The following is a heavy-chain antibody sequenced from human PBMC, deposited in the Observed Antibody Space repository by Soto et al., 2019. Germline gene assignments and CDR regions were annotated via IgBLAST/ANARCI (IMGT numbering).Heavy chain of an antibody. D-gene: IGHD3-10*01. CDR1: GFTFSNYW. CDR2: INSDGTST. CDR3: ARVFSGVTPYY. J-gene: IGHJ4*02. Sequence: PGGSLRLSCAASGFTFSNYWMHWVRQAPGKGLVWVSRINSDGTSTNYADFVKGRFTISRDNAKNTLYLQMNSLRADDTAVYYCARVFSGVTPYYWGQGTLVTVSS. V-gene: IGHV3-74*01.